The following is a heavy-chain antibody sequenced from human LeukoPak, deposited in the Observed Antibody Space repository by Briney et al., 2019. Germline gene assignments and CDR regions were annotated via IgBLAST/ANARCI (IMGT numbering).Heavy chain of an antibody. CDR3: ASIDSSGYDAFDI. CDR1: GGTFSSYG. CDR2: IIPIFGTA. V-gene: IGHV1-69*06. J-gene: IGHJ3*02. D-gene: IGHD3-22*01. Sequence: SVKVSCKASGGTFSSYGISWVRQAPGQGLEWMGGIIPIFGTANYAQKFQGRVTITADKSTSTAYMELSSLRSEDTAVYYCASIDSSGYDAFDIWGQGTMVTVSS.